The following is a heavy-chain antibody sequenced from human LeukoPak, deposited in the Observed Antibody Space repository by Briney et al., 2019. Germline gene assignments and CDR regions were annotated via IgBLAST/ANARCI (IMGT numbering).Heavy chain of an antibody. V-gene: IGHV3-23*01. J-gene: IGHJ2*01. CDR1: GFTYSNAW. CDR2: ISGSGGST. CDR3: AKSVVSDVPWYFDL. Sequence: GGSLRPSCAASGFTYSNAWMSWVRQAPGKGLEWVSAISGSGGSTYYADSVKGRFTISRDNPKNTLYLQMNSLRAEDTAVYYCAKSVVSDVPWYFDLWGRGTLVTVSS. D-gene: IGHD2-15*01.